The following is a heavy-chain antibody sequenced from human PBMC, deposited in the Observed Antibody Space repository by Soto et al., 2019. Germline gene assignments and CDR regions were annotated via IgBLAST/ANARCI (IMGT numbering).Heavy chain of an antibody. V-gene: IGHV3-33*01. Sequence: QVQLVESGGGVVQPGRSLRLSCAASGFTFSSYGMHWVRQAPGKGLEWVAVIWYDGSNKYYADSVKGRFTISRDNSKNTRYLQMNSLRAEDMAVYYCARDDYGDYERYYYYGMDVWGQGTTVTVSS. CDR2: IWYDGSNK. CDR3: ARDDYGDYERYYYYGMDV. CDR1: GFTFSSYG. J-gene: IGHJ6*02. D-gene: IGHD4-17*01.